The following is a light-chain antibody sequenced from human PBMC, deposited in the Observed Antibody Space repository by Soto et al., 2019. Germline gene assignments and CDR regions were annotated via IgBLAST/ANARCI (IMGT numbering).Light chain of an antibody. J-gene: IGLJ1*01. CDR3: CSYSGSRTFV. CDR2: EGS. V-gene: IGLV2-23*03. Sequence: QSVLTQPASVSGSPGQAITLSCTGTSGDVGSYNLVSWYQQHAGKAPKLMMYEGSKRPSGVSTRFSGSKSGNTASLTISGLQAEDEADYYCCSYSGSRTFVFGTGTKVTVL. CDR1: SGDVGSYNL.